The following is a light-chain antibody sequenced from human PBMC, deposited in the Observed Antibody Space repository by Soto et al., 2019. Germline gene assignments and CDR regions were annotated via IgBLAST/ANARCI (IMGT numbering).Light chain of an antibody. Sequence: DIQMTQSPSTLSASVGDRVTITCRASQSINNGVAWYQQKPGSAPKLLIYEASSLESGVPSRFSGSGSGTEFTLTISSLQPEDFATYYCQQYNRSSRRFGQGAKVEIK. CDR3: QQYNRSSRR. CDR2: EAS. J-gene: IGKJ1*01. V-gene: IGKV1-5*03. CDR1: QSINNG.